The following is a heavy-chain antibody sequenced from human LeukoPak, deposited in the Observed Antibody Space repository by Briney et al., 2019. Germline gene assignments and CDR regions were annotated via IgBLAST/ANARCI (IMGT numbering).Heavy chain of an antibody. CDR1: GYTFTSYD. CDR2: MSPNSGNT. J-gene: IGHJ4*02. V-gene: IGHV1-8*01. CDR3: ARTPPNWGADY. D-gene: IGHD7-27*01. Sequence: PMASVKVSCKASGYTFTSYDINWVRQATGQGLEWMGWMSPNSGNTGYAQKFQGRVTMTRDTSIGTAYLELSSLKSEGTAVYYCARTPPNWGADYWGQGTLVTVSS.